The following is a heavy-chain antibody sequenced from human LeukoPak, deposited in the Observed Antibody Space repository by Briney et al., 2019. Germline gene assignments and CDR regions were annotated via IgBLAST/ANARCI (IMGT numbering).Heavy chain of an antibody. D-gene: IGHD6-6*01. CDR2: INPTGGST. V-gene: IGHV1-46*01. J-gene: IGHJ4*02. CDR1: GYTFPSYF. CDR3: ARTAARRFDY. Sequence: ASVKVSCKASGYTFPSYFMHWVRQAPGQGLEWMGIINPTGGSTTYAQKFQGRVTMTRDTSTSTVYMELSSMRSDDTAVYYCARTAARRFDYWGQGTLVTVSS.